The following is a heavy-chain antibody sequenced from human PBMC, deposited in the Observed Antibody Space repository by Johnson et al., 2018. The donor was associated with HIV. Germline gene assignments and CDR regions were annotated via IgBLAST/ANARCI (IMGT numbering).Heavy chain of an antibody. J-gene: IGHJ3*02. CDR1: GFTFTDYY. D-gene: IGHD3-10*01. CDR3: ARSRGPMRKDAFDI. V-gene: IGHV3-11*04. CDR2: ISSSGIGT. Sequence: QVQLVESGGGLVKPGGSLRLSCVASGFTFTDYYMSWIRQAPGKGLEWLSYISSSGIGTYYANSVDGRFTISRDNDKNTLYLEMGSLRVEDMAVYYCARSRGPMRKDAFDIWGQGTKVTVSS.